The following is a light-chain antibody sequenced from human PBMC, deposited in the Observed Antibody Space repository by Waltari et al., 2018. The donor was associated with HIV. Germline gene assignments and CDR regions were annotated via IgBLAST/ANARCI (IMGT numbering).Light chain of an antibody. CDR2: GAS. V-gene: IGKV3-15*01. J-gene: IGKJ1*01. CDR3: QQYNNWPWT. CDR1: QNIANN. Sequence: EVVMTQSPATLSVSPGERATLSCRASQNIANNLTWNQQKPGQPPRLLIYGASTRATGIPARFSGSGSGTEFTLIISSLQSEDFAVYYCQQYNNWPWTFGQGTKVEIK.